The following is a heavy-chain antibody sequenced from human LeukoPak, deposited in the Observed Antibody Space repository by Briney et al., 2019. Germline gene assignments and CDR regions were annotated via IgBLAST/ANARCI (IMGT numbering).Heavy chain of an antibody. CDR1: GGTFSSYA. J-gene: IGHJ4*02. Sequence: VASVKVSCKASGGTFSSYAISWVRQAPGQGLEWMGRIIPILGIANYTQKFQGRVTITADKSTSTAYMALSSLRSEDTAVYYCARVRIAVADNRDYWGQGTLVTVSS. V-gene: IGHV1-69*04. D-gene: IGHD6-19*01. CDR2: IIPILGIA. CDR3: ARVRIAVADNRDY.